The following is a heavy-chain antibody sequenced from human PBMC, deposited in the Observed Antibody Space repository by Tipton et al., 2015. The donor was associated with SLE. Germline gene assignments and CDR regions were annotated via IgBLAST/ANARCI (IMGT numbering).Heavy chain of an antibody. CDR3: ARDRLAFDV. Sequence: QLVQSGAEVKKPGASVKLSCMASGYTFTSYYMHWVRQAPGQGLEWLGMIYPSDGSTSYAQKFQGRVTMTRDTSTSTIYMELSSLTSEDTAVYYCARDRLAFDVWGQGTVVSVSS. J-gene: IGHJ3*01. CDR2: IYPSDGST. CDR1: GYTFTSYY. V-gene: IGHV1-46*01. D-gene: IGHD2-21*01.